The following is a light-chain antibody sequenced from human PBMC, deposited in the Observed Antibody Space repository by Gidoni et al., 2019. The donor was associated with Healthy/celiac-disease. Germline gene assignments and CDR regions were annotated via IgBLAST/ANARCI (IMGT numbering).Light chain of an antibody. CDR3: QQYNNWPPT. CDR2: GAS. Sequence: EIVMTQSPATLSVSPGERATLSCRASQSVSSNLAWYQQKPGQAPRLLIYGASTRATGIPARFSGSGPGTEFTLTISSLQSEDFAVYYCQQYNNWPPTFXQXTKVEIK. CDR1: QSVSSN. V-gene: IGKV3-15*01. J-gene: IGKJ1*01.